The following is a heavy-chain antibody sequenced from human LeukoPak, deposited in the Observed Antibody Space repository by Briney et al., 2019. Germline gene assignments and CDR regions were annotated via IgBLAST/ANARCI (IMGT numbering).Heavy chain of an antibody. Sequence: GGSLRLSCVASGFTFSDYWMSWVRQAPGKGLEWVANIKQDGSEKYYVDSVKGRFTISRDSAKNSVSLQMNSLRAEDTAVYYCTRMVWRSRPFDYWGQGTLVTVSS. CDR1: GFTFSDYW. CDR2: IKQDGSEK. J-gene: IGHJ4*02. CDR3: TRMVWRSRPFDY. V-gene: IGHV3-7*01. D-gene: IGHD2-2*01.